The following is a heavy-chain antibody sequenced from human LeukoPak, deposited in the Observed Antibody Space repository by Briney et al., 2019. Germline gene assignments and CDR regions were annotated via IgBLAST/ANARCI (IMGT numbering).Heavy chain of an antibody. CDR3: ARHLSDITSSPNY. CDR1: GYRFTNYW. J-gene: IGHJ4*02. D-gene: IGHD2-2*01. CDR2: IYPRDSRT. V-gene: IGHV5-51*01. Sequence: PGESLRISCKGSGYRFTNYWIAWVRRMPGKGLEWMGVIYPRDSRTTYSPSFQDQVTISADKSISTAYLQWTSLKASDTAMYYCARHLSDITSSPNYWGPGTLVTVSS.